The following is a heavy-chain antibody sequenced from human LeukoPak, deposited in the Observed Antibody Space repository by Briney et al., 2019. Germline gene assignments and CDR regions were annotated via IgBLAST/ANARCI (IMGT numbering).Heavy chain of an antibody. V-gene: IGHV3-53*01. CDR2: VYSGGST. CDR1: GFTVITNY. D-gene: IGHD1-26*01. J-gene: IGHJ4*02. CDR3: ARLSNPSGHWD. Sequence: GGSLRLSCAASGFTVITNYMNCVRQAPGKGLEWVSVVYSGGSTFYADSVKGRFTISRDDSKNTLYLQMNSLRAEDTAAYYCARLSNPSGHWDWGQGTLVTVSS.